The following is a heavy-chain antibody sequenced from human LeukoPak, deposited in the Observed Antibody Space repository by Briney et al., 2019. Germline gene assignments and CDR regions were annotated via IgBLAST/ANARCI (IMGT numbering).Heavy chain of an antibody. J-gene: IGHJ4*02. Sequence: GGSLRLSCAASGFTASSNYMSWVRQAPGKGLERVSVIYSGGSTYYADSVKGRFTISRDNSKNTLYLQMNSLRAEDTAVYYCAKDRSPGITTFDYWGQGTLVTVSS. D-gene: IGHD1-14*01. CDR1: GFTASSNY. CDR3: AKDRSPGITTFDY. CDR2: IYSGGST. V-gene: IGHV3-53*01.